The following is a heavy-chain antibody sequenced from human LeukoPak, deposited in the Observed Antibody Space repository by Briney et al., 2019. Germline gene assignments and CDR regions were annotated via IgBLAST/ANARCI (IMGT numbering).Heavy chain of an antibody. D-gene: IGHD3-22*01. J-gene: IGHJ4*02. CDR1: GGSISSSSYY. CDR2: IYYSGST. CDR3: ARHYYDSSGETDPFDY. V-gene: IGHV4-39*01. Sequence: PSETLSLTCTVSGGSISSSSYYWGWIRQPPGKGLEWIGSIYYSGSTYYNPSLKSRVTISVDTSKNQFSLKLSSVTAADTAVYYCARHYYDSSGETDPFDYWGQGTLVTVSS.